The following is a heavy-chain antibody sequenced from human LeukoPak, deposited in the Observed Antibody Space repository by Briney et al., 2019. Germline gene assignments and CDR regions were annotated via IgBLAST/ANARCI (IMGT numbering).Heavy chain of an antibody. Sequence: ASVKVSCKASGYTFTSYGISWVRQAPGQGLEWMGGIIPIFGTANYAQKFQGRVTITADESTSTAYMELSSLRSEDTAVYYCARGPSITMVRGGQWYYYMDVWGKGTTVTISS. CDR1: GYTFTSYG. D-gene: IGHD3-10*01. CDR3: ARGPSITMVRGGQWYYYMDV. V-gene: IGHV1-69*13. CDR2: IIPIFGTA. J-gene: IGHJ6*03.